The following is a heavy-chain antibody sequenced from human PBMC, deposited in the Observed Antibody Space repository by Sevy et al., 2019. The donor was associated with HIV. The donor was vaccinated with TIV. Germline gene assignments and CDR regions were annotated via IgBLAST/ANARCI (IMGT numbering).Heavy chain of an antibody. J-gene: IGHJ6*02. Sequence: GGSLRLSCAASGFTVSSNYMSWVRQAPGKGLEWVSVIYSDSNTYYADSVKGRFTISRDNSKNTLYLQMKSLRAEDTAMYYCAKGLILEWSWYGMDVWDQGTTVTVSS. D-gene: IGHD3-3*01. CDR3: AKGLILEWSWYGMDV. CDR2: IYSDSNT. V-gene: IGHV3-53*01. CDR1: GFTVSSNY.